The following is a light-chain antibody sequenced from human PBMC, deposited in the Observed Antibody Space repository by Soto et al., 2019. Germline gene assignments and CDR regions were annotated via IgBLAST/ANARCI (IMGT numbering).Light chain of an antibody. CDR2: GAY. V-gene: IGKV3-20*01. CDR1: QSVSSSY. Sequence: EIVLTQSPGTLSLSPGERATLSCRASQSVSSSYLAWYQQKPGQAPRRLIYGAYSRATGIPDRFSGSGSGTDFTLTISRLEPEDFAVYYCQQYGSSPPRTFGQGTKVEIK. CDR3: QQYGSSPPRT. J-gene: IGKJ1*01.